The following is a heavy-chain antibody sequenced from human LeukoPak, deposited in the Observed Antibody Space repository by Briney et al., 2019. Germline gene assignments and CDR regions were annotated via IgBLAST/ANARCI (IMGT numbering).Heavy chain of an antibody. CDR3: AKDGGPGRGAFDS. Sequence: GGSLRLSCAASGFSFSSYALSWVRQAPGKGLEWVSFISGSGYSTYYTDSMKGRFTISRDNSKNTLYLQMNGLRAEDTAIYYCAKDGGPGRGAFDSWGQGTLVTVSS. CDR1: GFSFSSYA. CDR2: ISGSGYST. D-gene: IGHD1-1*01. J-gene: IGHJ4*02. V-gene: IGHV3-23*01.